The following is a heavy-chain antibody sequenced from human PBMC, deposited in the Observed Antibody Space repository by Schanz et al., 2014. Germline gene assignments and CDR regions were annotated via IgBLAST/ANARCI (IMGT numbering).Heavy chain of an antibody. CDR2: ISWNGAGI. Sequence: DVQLVESGGGLVQPGRSLRLSCAASGFTFADYAMHWVRQAPGKGLEWVSGISWNGAGIGYADSVKGRFTISRDSAKNSLYLQMNSLRAEDTAVYYCARQRSYFYAMDVWGQGTTVTVSS. J-gene: IGHJ6*02. CDR1: GFTFADYA. CDR3: ARQRSYFYAMDV. V-gene: IGHV3-9*01.